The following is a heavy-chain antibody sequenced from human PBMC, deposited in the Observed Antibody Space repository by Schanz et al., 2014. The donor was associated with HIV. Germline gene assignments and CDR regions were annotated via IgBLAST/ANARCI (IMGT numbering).Heavy chain of an antibody. Sequence: QVQLVQSGAEVKKPGASVKVSCKASGYTFTSYDIHWVRQATGQGLEWMGWINPNEGDTKFAQKFRGRVTMTRDTSISTAYMELTRLRFDDTAVYYCAKSRFQLHWFDAWGQGTLVTVSS. D-gene: IGHD2-2*01. J-gene: IGHJ5*02. V-gene: IGHV1-2*02. CDR1: GYTFTSYD. CDR3: AKSRFQLHWFDA. CDR2: INPNEGDT.